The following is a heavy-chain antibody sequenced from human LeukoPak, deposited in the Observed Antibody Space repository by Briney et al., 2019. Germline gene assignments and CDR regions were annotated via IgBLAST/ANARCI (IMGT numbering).Heavy chain of an antibody. CDR1: GGSISSGGYS. V-gene: IGHV4-30-2*01. CDR2: IYHSGST. Sequence: SQTLPLTCAVSGGSISSGGYSWSWIRQPPGKGLEWIGYIYHSGSTYYNPSLKSRVTISVDRSKNQFSLKLSSVTAADTAVYYCASGDFWSGIDYWGQGTLVTVSS. J-gene: IGHJ4*02. D-gene: IGHD3-3*01. CDR3: ASGDFWSGIDY.